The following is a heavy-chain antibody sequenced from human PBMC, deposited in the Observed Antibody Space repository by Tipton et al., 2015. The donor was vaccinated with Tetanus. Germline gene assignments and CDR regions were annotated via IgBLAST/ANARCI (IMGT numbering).Heavy chain of an antibody. CDR1: GGSISSGGYY. CDR2: IYYSGST. Sequence: ALSLTCTVSGGSISSGGYYWSWIRQHPGKGLEWIGYIYYSGSTYYNPSLKSRVTISVDTSKNQFSLKLSSVTAADTAVYYCARDRRRTPPGYYYYGMDVWGQGTTVTVSS. CDR3: ARDRRRTPPGYYYYGMDV. J-gene: IGHJ6*02. V-gene: IGHV4-31*03.